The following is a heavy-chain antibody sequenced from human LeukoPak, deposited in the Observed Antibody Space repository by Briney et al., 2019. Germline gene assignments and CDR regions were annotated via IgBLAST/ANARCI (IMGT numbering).Heavy chain of an antibody. V-gene: IGHV4-38-2*02. CDR1: GYSITSGYY. CDR2: LYHSGST. CDR3: ARVRAKPGQYYYGSGSYYLYYYYYMDV. Sequence: PSETLSLTCTVSGYSITSGYYWGWIRQPPGKGLEWIGILYHSGSTCYNPSLKTRVIISVDTSKNQFSLKLSSVTAADTAVYYCARVRAKPGQYYYGSGSYYLYYYYYMDVWGKGATVTVSS. J-gene: IGHJ6*03. D-gene: IGHD3-10*01.